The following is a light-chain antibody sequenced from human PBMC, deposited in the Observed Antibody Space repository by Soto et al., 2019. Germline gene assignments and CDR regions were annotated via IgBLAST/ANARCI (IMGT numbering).Light chain of an antibody. J-gene: IGLJ2*01. V-gene: IGLV1-47*02. CDR1: SSNIGSNY. Sequence: QSVLTQPPSASGTPGQRVTISCSGSSSNIGSNYGYWYQQLPGTAPKLLIYRDNQRPSGVPDRFSGSKSGTSASLAISGLRSEDEADYYCAAWDDSLSGPVFGGGTTLTVL. CDR2: RDN. CDR3: AAWDDSLSGPV.